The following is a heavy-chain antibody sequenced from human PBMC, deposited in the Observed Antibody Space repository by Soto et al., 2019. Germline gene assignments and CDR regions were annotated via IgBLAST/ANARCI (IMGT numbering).Heavy chain of an antibody. CDR1: GFTFSSYD. Sequence: GGSLRLSCAASGFTFSSYDMHWVRRATGKGLEWVSAIGTAGDTYYPGSVKGRFTISRENAKNSLYLQMNSLRAGDTAVYYFARRHSSSWSGEYFDYWGQGTLVTVSS. CDR3: ARRHSSSWSGEYFDY. CDR2: IGTAGDT. D-gene: IGHD6-13*01. V-gene: IGHV3-13*01. J-gene: IGHJ4*02.